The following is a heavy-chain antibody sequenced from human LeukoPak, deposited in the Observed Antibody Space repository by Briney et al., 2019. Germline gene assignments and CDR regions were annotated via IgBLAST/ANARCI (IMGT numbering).Heavy chain of an antibody. V-gene: IGHV3-21*04. CDR3: ARAGGEYNWSSDY. CDR2: ITSGSSYI. CDR1: GFTFSSYN. J-gene: IGHJ4*02. D-gene: IGHD1-20*01. Sequence: GGSLRLSCAASGFTFSSYNMNWVRQAPGKGLEWVSSITSGSSYIYYADSVKGRFTISRDNAKNTLYLQMNSLKTEDTAVYYCARAGGEYNWSSDYWGQGTLVTVSS.